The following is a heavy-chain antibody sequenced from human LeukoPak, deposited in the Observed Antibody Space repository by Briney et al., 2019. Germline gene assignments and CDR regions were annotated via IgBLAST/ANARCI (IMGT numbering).Heavy chain of an antibody. CDR3: TKYYYDSSGYLYYFDY. CDR1: GITLTNAW. Sequence: GGSLRLSCAASGITLTNAWMSWVRQAPGKGLEWVGRIKSKTDGGTADYAAPVKGRFTISRDDSKNTLYLQMNSLKTEDTAVYYCTKYYYDSSGYLYYFDYWGHGTLVTVSS. CDR2: IKSKTDGGTA. D-gene: IGHD3-22*01. J-gene: IGHJ4*01. V-gene: IGHV3-15*01.